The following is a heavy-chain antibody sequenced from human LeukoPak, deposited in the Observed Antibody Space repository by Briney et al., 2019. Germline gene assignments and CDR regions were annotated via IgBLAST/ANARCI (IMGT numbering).Heavy chain of an antibody. J-gene: IGHJ4*02. CDR3: ARFYDFWSGYYPFDY. D-gene: IGHD3-3*01. V-gene: IGHV4-38-2*01. CDR1: GYSISSGYY. Sequence: SETLSLTCAVSGYSISSGYYWGWIRQPPGKGLEWIGSIYHSGSTYYNPSLKSRVTISVDTSKNQFSLKLSSVTAADTAVYYCARFYDFWSGYYPFDYWGQGTLVTVSS. CDR2: IYHSGST.